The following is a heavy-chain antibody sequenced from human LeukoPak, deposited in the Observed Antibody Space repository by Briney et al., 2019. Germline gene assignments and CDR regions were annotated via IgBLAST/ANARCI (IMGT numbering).Heavy chain of an antibody. CDR3: ARGSAVVTRGLDY. D-gene: IGHD4-23*01. CDR1: GDSISSYF. J-gene: IGHJ4*02. Sequence: PSETLSLTCTVSGDSISSYFWTWIRQPAGKGLEWVGRISTSGSTNYNPSLKSRVTMSVDTSKNQFSLNLSSVTAADTAVYYCARGSAVVTRGLDYWGQGTLVTVSS. CDR2: ISTSGST. V-gene: IGHV4-4*07.